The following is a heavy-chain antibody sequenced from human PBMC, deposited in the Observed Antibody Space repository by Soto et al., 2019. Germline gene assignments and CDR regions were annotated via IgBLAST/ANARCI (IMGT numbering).Heavy chain of an antibody. D-gene: IGHD5-18*01. V-gene: IGHV3-7*01. J-gene: IGHJ4*02. CDR1: GFSFSDYW. CDR3: AGEGEAYSEGCGKCGAYDY. Sequence: GGSLRLSCAASGFSFSDYWMSWVRQAPGKGLEWVANIRGDGGANSYVKSVKGGLTISRDNAKSSLFLQLGSLRDEDTAVYYWAGEGEAYSEGCGKCGAYDYWGQGIVVTVSS. CDR2: IRGDGGAN.